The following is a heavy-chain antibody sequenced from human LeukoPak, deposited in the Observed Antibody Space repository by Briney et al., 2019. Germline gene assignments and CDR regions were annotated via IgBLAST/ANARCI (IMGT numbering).Heavy chain of an antibody. V-gene: IGHV4-31*03. D-gene: IGHD2-21*02. CDR3: AREVVVTARLTWDAFDI. J-gene: IGHJ3*02. Sequence: SQTLSLTCTVSGGFISSGGYYWSWIRQHPGKGLEWIGYIYYSGSTYYNPSLKSRVTISVDTSKNQFSLKLSSVTAADTAVYYCAREVVVTARLTWDAFDIWGQGTMVTVSS. CDR2: IYYSGST. CDR1: GGFISSGGYY.